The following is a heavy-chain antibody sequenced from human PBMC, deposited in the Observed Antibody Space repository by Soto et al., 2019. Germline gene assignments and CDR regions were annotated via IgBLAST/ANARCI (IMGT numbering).Heavy chain of an antibody. J-gene: IGHJ5*02. V-gene: IGHV4-4*07. CDR2: IYTSGST. CDR1: DGSISSYY. Sequence: PSEALSLTCTVYDGSISSYYWNWIRQPAGKGLEWIGRIYTSGSTNYNPSLKSRVTMSVDMSKNQFSLRLSSVTAADTAVYYCARDLGFGEGFDPWGQGTLVTVSS. D-gene: IGHD3-10*01. CDR3: ARDLGFGEGFDP.